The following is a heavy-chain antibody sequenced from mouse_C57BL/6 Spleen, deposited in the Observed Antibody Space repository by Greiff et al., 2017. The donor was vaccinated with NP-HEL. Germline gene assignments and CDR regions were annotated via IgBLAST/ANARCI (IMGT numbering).Heavy chain of an antibody. J-gene: IGHJ4*01. V-gene: IGHV5-17*01. CDR2: ISSGSSTI. CDR1: GFTFSDYG. Sequence: EVQLVESGGGLVKPGGSLKLSCAASGFTFSDYGMHWVRQAPEKGLEGVAYISSGSSTIYYADTVKGRFTISRDNAKNTLFLQMTSLRSEDTAMYYCARRDSSGYHYYAMDYWGQGTSVTVSS. D-gene: IGHD3-2*02. CDR3: ARRDSSGYHYYAMDY.